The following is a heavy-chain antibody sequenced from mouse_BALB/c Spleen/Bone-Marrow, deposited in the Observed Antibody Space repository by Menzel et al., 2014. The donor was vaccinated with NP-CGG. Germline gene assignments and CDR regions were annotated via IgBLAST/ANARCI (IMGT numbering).Heavy chain of an antibody. CDR2: IWAGGST. Sequence: QVQLKQSGPGLVAPSQSLSITCTVSGFSLTSHGVHWVWQPPGKGLEWLGVIWAGGSTNYNSALMSRLSISKDNSKNQVVLKMNSLQTDDTAIYYCATHDGYYISFAYWGKGLWSLSLQ. CDR3: ATHDGYYISFAY. J-gene: IGHJ3*01. D-gene: IGHD2-3*01. V-gene: IGHV2-9*02. CDR1: GFSLTSHG.